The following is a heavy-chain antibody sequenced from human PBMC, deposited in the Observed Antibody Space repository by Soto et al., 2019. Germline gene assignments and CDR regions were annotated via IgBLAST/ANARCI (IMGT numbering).Heavy chain of an antibody. Sequence: QVPLVQSGAEVKKPGASVKVSCKASGYTFTSYDINWVRQATGQGLEWMGWMNPNSGNTGYAQKFQGRVTMTRNTSISTAYMELSSLRSEDTAVYYCARGLFPSWGSGKRAWFDPWGQGTLVTVSS. CDR2: MNPNSGNT. J-gene: IGHJ5*02. D-gene: IGHD7-27*01. CDR1: GYTFTSYD. V-gene: IGHV1-8*01. CDR3: ARGLFPSWGSGKRAWFDP.